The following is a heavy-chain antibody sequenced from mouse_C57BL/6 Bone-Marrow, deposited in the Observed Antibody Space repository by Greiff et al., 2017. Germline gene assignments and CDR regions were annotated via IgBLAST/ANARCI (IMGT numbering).Heavy chain of an antibody. CDR1: GFSLSTFGMG. V-gene: IGHV8-8*01. CDR2: IGWGGDK. Sequence: QVTLKVSGPGILQPSQTLSLTCSFSGFSLSTFGMGVGWIRQPSGKGLEWLAYIGWGGDKYYNPAMKSRPSISKDTSKHQVFLKIANVVTADTSTYYCAGMDLLWYPWFAYWGQGTLVTVSA. CDR3: AGMDLLWYPWFAY. D-gene: IGHD2-1*01. J-gene: IGHJ3*01.